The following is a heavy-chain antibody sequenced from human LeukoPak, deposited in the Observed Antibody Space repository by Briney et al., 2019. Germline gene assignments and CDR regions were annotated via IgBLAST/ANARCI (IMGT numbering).Heavy chain of an antibody. CDR2: ISAYNGNT. Sequence: ASVKVSCKASGYTFTTYGISWVRQAPGQGLEWMGWISAYNGNTNYAQKLQGRVTMTTDTSTSTAYMELRSPRSDDTAVYYCARVDGSGTWNDYWGQGTLVTVSS. J-gene: IGHJ4*02. V-gene: IGHV1-18*01. CDR1: GYTFTTYG. D-gene: IGHD3-10*01. CDR3: ARVDGSGTWNDY.